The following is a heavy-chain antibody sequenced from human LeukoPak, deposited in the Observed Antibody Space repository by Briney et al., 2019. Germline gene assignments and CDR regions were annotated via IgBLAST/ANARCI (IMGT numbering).Heavy chain of an antibody. Sequence: GGSLRLSCAASGFTFSSSAMSWVRQAPGKGLEWVSAISNNGGYTYYADSVQGRFTISRDNSKSTLCLQMNSLRAEDSAVYYCAKQLGYCSDGSCYFPYWGQGTLVTVSS. CDR2: ISNNGGYT. V-gene: IGHV3-23*01. D-gene: IGHD2-15*01. CDR1: GFTFSSSA. CDR3: AKQLGYCSDGSCYFPY. J-gene: IGHJ4*02.